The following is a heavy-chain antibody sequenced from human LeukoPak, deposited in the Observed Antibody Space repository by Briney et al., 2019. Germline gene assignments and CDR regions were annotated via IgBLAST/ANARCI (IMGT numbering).Heavy chain of an antibody. Sequence: GGSLRLSCAASGFTFSSSAMSWVRQAPGKGLEWVSAISNNGGYTYYADSVQGRFTISRDNSKSTLCLQMNSLRAEDSAVYYCAKQLGYCSDGSCYFPYWGQGTLVTVSS. CDR2: ISNNGGYT. V-gene: IGHV3-23*01. D-gene: IGHD2-15*01. CDR1: GFTFSSSA. CDR3: AKQLGYCSDGSCYFPY. J-gene: IGHJ4*02.